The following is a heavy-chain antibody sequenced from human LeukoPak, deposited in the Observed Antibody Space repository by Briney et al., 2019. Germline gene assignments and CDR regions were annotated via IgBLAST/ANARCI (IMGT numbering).Heavy chain of an antibody. D-gene: IGHD3-22*01. CDR2: INWNGGST. CDR1: GFTFDDYG. Sequence: PGGSLRLSCAASGFTFDDYGMSWVRQAPGKGLEWVSGINWNGGSTGYADSVKGRFTISRDNAKNSLYLQMNSLRAGDTALYYCARERTYYYDSNPDYFDYWGQGTLVTVSS. V-gene: IGHV3-20*04. CDR3: ARERTYYYDSNPDYFDY. J-gene: IGHJ4*02.